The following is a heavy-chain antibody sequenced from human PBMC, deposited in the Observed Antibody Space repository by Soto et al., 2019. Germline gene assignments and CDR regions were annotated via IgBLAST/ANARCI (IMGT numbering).Heavy chain of an antibody. D-gene: IGHD1-1*01. CDR2: ISNDGTYK. J-gene: IGHJ6*02. CDR3: AKDPSTTWDHYFIMDV. Sequence: QVQLVESGGGVVRPGGSLRLSCAASGFTFSYYHIHWVRQAPGKGLEWLTVISNDGTYKYYADSVKGRFTISRDNSKNTLYLQMAGLRAEDTAVYYCAKDPSTTWDHYFIMDVWGQGTTVTVSS. CDR1: GFTFSYYH. V-gene: IGHV3-30*18.